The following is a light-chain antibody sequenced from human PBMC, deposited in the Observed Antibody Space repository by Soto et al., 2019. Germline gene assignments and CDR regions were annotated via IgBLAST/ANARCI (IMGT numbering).Light chain of an antibody. J-gene: IGLJ2*01. CDR1: SGYSNYR. CDR2: VDAGGIVG. CDR3: GADHGSGSNFVKV. Sequence: QPVLTQPPSASASLGATVTLTCTLSSGYSNYRVDWYQQRPGKGPRLVMRVDAGGIVGSRGDGIPDRFSVMGSGLNRYLTTKNIQEEDESDYHCGADHGSGSNFVKVFGGGTKVTVL. V-gene: IGLV9-49*03.